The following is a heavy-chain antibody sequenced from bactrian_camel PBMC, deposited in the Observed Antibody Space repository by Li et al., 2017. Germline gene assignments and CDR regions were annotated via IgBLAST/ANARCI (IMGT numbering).Heavy chain of an antibody. J-gene: IGHJ4*01. Sequence: QVQLVESGGGSVQAGGSLKLSCAASGITYSSYSMGWFRQAPGKEREGVAGITSDGTTSYKTAVKGRFTIFRDAANNTLYLQMNSLKPEDTAMYCCAAKVYGGYWRGCALPLWRRVGNWGQGTQ. V-gene: IGHV3S53*01. CDR2: ITSDGTT. CDR3: AAKVYGGYWRGCALPLWRRVGN. D-gene: IGHD5*01. CDR1: GITYSSYS.